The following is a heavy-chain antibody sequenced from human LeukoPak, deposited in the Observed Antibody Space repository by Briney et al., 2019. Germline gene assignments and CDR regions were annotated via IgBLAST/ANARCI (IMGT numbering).Heavy chain of an antibody. CDR2: ISGSDGTT. CDR1: GITISTYA. J-gene: IGHJ6*02. V-gene: IGHV3-23*01. CDR3: AKEATPAERSGYYYGMDV. D-gene: IGHD3-10*01. Sequence: GGSLRLSCAASGITISTYAMSWVRQAPGKGLEWVSVISGSDGTTYYADSVKGRFTISRDNSKNTLYLQMNSLRAEDTAVYYCAKEATPAERSGYYYGMDVWGQGTTVTVSS.